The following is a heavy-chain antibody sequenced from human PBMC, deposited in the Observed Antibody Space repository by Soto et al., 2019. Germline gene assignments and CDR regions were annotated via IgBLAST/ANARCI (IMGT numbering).Heavy chain of an antibody. D-gene: IGHD2-15*01. V-gene: IGHV3-15*07. CDR1: GLPISNAW. Sequence: EVQLVESGGGLIQPGGSLRLSCAASGLPISNAWMNWVRQAPGKGLEWVGRIKTKSEGGPTDYAAAVKGRFTVSRDDSKNTLYLQMNSQKTEDTAVYYCTTGSVEGVWGQGTTVTVSS. CDR2: IKTKSEGGPT. J-gene: IGHJ6*02. CDR3: TTGSVEGV.